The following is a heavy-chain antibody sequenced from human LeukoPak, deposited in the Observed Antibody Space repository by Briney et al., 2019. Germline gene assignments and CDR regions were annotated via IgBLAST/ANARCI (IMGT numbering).Heavy chain of an antibody. V-gene: IGHV3-48*01. D-gene: IGHD1-26*01. CDR3: ARSPSGSYYPNWFDP. CDR1: GFTFSSYS. J-gene: IGHJ5*02. CDR2: ISSSSSTI. Sequence: GGSLRLSCAASGFTFSSYSMNWVRQAPGKGLEWVSYISSSSSTIYYADSVKGRFTISRDNAKNSLYLQMNSLRAEDTAVYYCARSPSGSYYPNWFDPWGQGTLVTVSS.